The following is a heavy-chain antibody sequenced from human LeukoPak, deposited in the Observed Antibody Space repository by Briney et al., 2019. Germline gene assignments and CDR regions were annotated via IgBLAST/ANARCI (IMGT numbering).Heavy chain of an antibody. CDR1: GYSFTNYG. D-gene: IGHD3-10*01. CDR2: ISTDNGYT. Sequence: ASVKVSCKASGYSFTNYGISWVRQAPGQGLEWMGWISTDNGYTNYGQDLQGRLTMTTDTSTSTAYMELRSLKSDDTAVYYCARDYFNFLVVPNWFDPWGQGTLVTVSS. CDR3: ARDYFNFLVVPNWFDP. V-gene: IGHV1-18*01. J-gene: IGHJ5*02.